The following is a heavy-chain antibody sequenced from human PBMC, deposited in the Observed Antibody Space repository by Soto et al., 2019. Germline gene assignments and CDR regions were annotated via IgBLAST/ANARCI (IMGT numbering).Heavy chain of an antibody. Sequence: QVQLVQSGAEVKKPGSSVKVSCKASGGTFSSYTISWVRQAPGQGLEWMGRIIPILGIANYAQKFQGRVTITADKSTSTAYIELSSMGTEDTSVYYCVSKGYGDYGCCDSWGQGTLVTVSS. D-gene: IGHD4-17*01. J-gene: IGHJ4*02. CDR3: VSKGYGDYGCCDS. V-gene: IGHV1-69*02. CDR2: IIPILGIA. CDR1: GGTFSSYT.